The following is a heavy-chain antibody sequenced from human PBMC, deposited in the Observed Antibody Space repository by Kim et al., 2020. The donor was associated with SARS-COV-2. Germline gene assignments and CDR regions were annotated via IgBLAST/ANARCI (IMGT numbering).Heavy chain of an antibody. V-gene: IGHV4-59*01. CDR2: IYYTGNS. Sequence: SETLSLTCTVSGDSISNYWSWFRQPPGKGLEWIGYIYYTGNSNYNPSLESRVSISIDTSKNQFSLHLTSVTAADTAMYYCARRDSIGYYSPWGQGTLVTVSS. CDR3: ARRDSIGYYSP. J-gene: IGHJ5*02. D-gene: IGHD3-22*01. CDR1: GDSISNY.